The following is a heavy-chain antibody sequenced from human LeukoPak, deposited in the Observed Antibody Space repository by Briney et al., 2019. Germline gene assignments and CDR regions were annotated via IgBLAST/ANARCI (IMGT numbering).Heavy chain of an antibody. J-gene: IGHJ4*02. CDR3: ARGKRGKGLKSYYYDSSGYWPSDY. Sequence: SVTLSLTCAVYGGSFSGYYWSWIRQPPGKGVAWIGEINHSGSTNYNPSLKSRVTISVDTSKNQFSLKLSSVTAADRAVYYCARGKRGKGLKSYYYDSSGYWPSDYWGQGTLVTVSS. D-gene: IGHD3-22*01. CDR1: GGSFSGYY. CDR2: INHSGST. V-gene: IGHV4-34*01.